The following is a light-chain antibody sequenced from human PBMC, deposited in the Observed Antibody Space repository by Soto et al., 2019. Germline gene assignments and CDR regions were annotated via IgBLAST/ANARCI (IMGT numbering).Light chain of an antibody. CDR2: DAS. CDR1: QSVSGY. J-gene: IGKJ4*01. CDR3: QQRSNWPYLT. Sequence: EIVSTQSPDTLSLSTGERATLSCRASQSVSGYLGWYQQKPGQAPRLLIYDASNRAYGVPARFRGSGSGTNFTLTIASLEPDDFAVYYCQQRSNWPYLTYG. V-gene: IGKV3-11*01.